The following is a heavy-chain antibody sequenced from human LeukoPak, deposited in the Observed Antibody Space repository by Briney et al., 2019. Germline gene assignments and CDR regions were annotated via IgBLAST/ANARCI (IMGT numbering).Heavy chain of an antibody. V-gene: IGHV7-4-1*02. CDR1: GYAFTTYC. J-gene: IGHJ4*02. Sequence: ASVKVSCKASGYAFTTYCINWVRQAPGQGLEWMGWIDTNTGNPTYAQGFTGRLVFSLDTSVSTAYLQISSLKAEDTAVYYCARASLSLYRPATHLPDYWGQGTLVTVSS. CDR2: IDTNTGNP. D-gene: IGHD2-2*02. CDR3: ARASLSLYRPATHLPDY.